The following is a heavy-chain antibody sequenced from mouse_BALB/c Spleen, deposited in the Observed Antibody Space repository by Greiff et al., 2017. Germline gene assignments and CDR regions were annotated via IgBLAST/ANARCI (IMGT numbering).Heavy chain of an antibody. CDR1: GFTFSSFG. J-gene: IGHJ2*01. CDR2: ISSGSSTI. Sequence: EVHLVESGGGLVQPGGSRKLSCAASGFTFSSFGMHWVRQAPEKGLEWVAYISSGSSTIYYADTVKGRFTISRDNPKNTLFLQMTSLRSEDTAMYYCARSQYGNYVSYWGQGTTLTVSS. CDR3: ARSQYGNYVSY. V-gene: IGHV5-17*02. D-gene: IGHD2-10*02.